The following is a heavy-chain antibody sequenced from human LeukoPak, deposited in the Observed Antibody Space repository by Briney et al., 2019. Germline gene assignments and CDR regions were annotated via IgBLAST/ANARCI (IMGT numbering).Heavy chain of an antibody. CDR1: GFTVSSNY. CDR3: AKDRGIRYFGLDY. D-gene: IGHD3-9*01. CDR2: IYSGGST. V-gene: IGHV3-53*01. J-gene: IGHJ4*02. Sequence: GGSLRLSCAVSGFTVSSNYMSWVRQAPGKGLEWVSLIYSGGSTYYADSVKGRFTISRDNSKNMLYLQMNSLRAEDTAVYYCAKDRGIRYFGLDYWGQGTLVTVSS.